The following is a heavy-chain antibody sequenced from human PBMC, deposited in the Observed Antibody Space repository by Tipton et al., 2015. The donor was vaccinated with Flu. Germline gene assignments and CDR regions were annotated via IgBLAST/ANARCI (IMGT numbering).Heavy chain of an antibody. CDR2: IYYSGST. V-gene: IGHV4-59*12. CDR3: ARGPGSGTEMTFYV. J-gene: IGHJ4*02. D-gene: IGHD3-10*01. CDR1: GGSINRYY. Sequence: TLSLTCTVSGGSINRYYWSWIRQPPGKGLEWMGNIYYSGSTNYNPSLKSRVTISVDTSKNQFSLRLTSVTAADTAVYYCARGPGSGTEMTFYVWGPGTVVTVSS.